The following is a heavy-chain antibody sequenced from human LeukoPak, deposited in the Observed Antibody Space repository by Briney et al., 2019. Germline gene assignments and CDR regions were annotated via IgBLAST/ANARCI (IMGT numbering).Heavy chain of an antibody. D-gene: IGHD4-17*01. Sequence: GGSLSLSCAASGFTFSSFSMNWVRQAPGKGLEWISYITSSSSSTYYADSVKGRFTISRDNAKNSLYLQMNSLRAEDTAVYYCARVIGSYGDSAYWGQGTLVTVSS. CDR3: ARVIGSYGDSAY. CDR2: ITSSSSST. CDR1: GFTFSSFS. J-gene: IGHJ4*02. V-gene: IGHV3-48*04.